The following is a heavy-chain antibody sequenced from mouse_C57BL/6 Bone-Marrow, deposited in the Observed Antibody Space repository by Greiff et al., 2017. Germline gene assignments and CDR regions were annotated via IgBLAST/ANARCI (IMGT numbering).Heavy chain of an antibody. D-gene: IGHD2-3*01. V-gene: IGHV14-4*01. J-gene: IGHJ2*01. CDR1: GFYIKDDY. Sequence: EVQLQESGAELVRPGASVKLSCTASGFYIKDDYIHWVKQRPEQGLEWIGWIDPEIGDTVYASKFQGKATITSATSSNTAYLQLSSLTSEDTAVYYCSSFDGNYFDFWGQGTPLTVAS. CDR3: SSFDGNYFDF. CDR2: IDPEIGDT.